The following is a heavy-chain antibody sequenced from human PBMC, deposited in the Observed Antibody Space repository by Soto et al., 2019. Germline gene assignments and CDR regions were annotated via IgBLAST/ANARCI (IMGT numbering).Heavy chain of an antibody. CDR2: IYYSGST. V-gene: IGHV4-59*01. CDR3: ARAAAADLYYYYGMDV. CDR1: GGSISSYY. Sequence: SETLSLTCTVSGGSISSYYWSWIRQPPGKGLEWIGYIYYSGSTNYNPSLKSRVTISVDTSKNQFSLKLSSATAADTAVYYCARAAAADLYYYYGMDVWGQGTTVTVSS. J-gene: IGHJ6*02. D-gene: IGHD6-13*01.